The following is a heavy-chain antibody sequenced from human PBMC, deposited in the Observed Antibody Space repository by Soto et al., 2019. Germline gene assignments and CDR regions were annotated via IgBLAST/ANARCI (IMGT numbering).Heavy chain of an antibody. Sequence: QVQLQQWGAGLLKPSETLSLTCAVYGGSFSGYYWSWIRQPPGKGLEWIGEINHSGSTNYNPSLKSRVTISVDTSKNQFSLKLSSVTAADTAVYYCARVSSGYYGGYNWFDPWGQGTLVTVSS. CDR2: INHSGST. CDR3: ARVSSGYYGGYNWFDP. J-gene: IGHJ5*02. CDR1: GGSFSGYY. V-gene: IGHV4-34*01. D-gene: IGHD4-17*01.